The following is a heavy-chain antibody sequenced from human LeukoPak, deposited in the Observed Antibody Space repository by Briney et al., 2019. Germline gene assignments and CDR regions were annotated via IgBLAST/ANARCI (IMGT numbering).Heavy chain of an antibody. V-gene: IGHV5-51*01. CDR1: GYSFTSYW. CDR2: IYPGDSDS. J-gene: IGHJ4*02. Sequence: GESLKISCKGSGYSFTSYWIGWVRQMPGKGLEWMGIIYPGDSDSRYSPSFQGQVTISADKSISTAYLQWSSLKASDSAMYYCARTGYTSRWAIDYWGQGTLVTVSS. D-gene: IGHD6-13*01. CDR3: ARTGYTSRWAIDY.